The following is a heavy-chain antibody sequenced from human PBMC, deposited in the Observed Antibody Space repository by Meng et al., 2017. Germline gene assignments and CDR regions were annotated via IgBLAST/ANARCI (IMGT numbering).Heavy chain of an antibody. Sequence: SGPTLVKPPQTLTLTCTFSGFSLSTSGMCVSWVRQPPGKALEWLALIDWDDDKYYSTSLKTRLTISKDTSKNQVVLTMTNMDPVDTATYYCARIGPGGSGSYYKRYYYYGMDVWGQGTTVTVSS. CDR2: IDWDDDK. D-gene: IGHD3-10*01. J-gene: IGHJ6*02. CDR1: GFSLSTSGMC. CDR3: ARIGPGGSGSYYKRYYYYGMDV. V-gene: IGHV2-70*20.